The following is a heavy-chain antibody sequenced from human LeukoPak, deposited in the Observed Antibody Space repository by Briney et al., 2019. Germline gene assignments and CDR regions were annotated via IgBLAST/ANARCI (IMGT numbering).Heavy chain of an antibody. J-gene: IGHJ4*02. CDR2: IYIGGST. CDR3: AKYDLDGTITFGRP. D-gene: IGHD3-16*01. CDR1: GFTVSSNY. Sequence: GGSLRLSCAASGFTVSSNYMSWVRQAPGKGLEWVSVIYIGGSTYYADSLEGRFTISRDNSKNTLYLQINSLRAEDTAVYYCAKYDLDGTITFGRPGGQRTLVTVSS. V-gene: IGHV3-53*01.